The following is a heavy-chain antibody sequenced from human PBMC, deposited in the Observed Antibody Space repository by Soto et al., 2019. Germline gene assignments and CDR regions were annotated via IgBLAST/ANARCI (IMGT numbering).Heavy chain of an antibody. Sequence: QITLKESGPTLVKPTQTLTLTCTFSGFSLSTSGVGVGWIRQPPGKALEWLALIYWDDDKRYSPSLKSRLTITNGPSKNQVVLTMPNMDPVDTATSYCAHSRRLSDILPGQRAVRFDYWGQGTLVTVSS. CDR3: AHSRRLSDILPGQRAVRFDY. CDR2: IYWDDDK. D-gene: IGHD3-9*01. V-gene: IGHV2-5*02. CDR1: GFSLSTSGVG. J-gene: IGHJ4*02.